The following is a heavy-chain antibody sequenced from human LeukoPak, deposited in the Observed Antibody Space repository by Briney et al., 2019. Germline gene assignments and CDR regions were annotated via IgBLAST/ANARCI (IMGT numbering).Heavy chain of an antibody. CDR1: GESSSDYY. J-gene: IGHJ4*02. CDR2: VNHSRST. D-gene: IGHD6-19*01. CDR3: ARAGAESSGWSIDY. Sequence: PSETLSLTCAVYGESSSDYYWSWIRQPPGKGLEWIGEVNHSRSTNYNPSLKSRITISVDTSKSQFSLRLKSVTAADTAVYYCARAGAESSGWSIDYWGQGTLVTVSS. V-gene: IGHV4-34*01.